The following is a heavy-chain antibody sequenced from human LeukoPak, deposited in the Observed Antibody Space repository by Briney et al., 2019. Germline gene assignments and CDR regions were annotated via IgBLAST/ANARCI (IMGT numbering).Heavy chain of an antibody. V-gene: IGHV4-59*01. CDR2: IYYSGST. CDR3: ARDLGDPYCSSTSCYAY. CDR1: GGSISSYY. J-gene: IGHJ4*02. D-gene: IGHD2-2*01. Sequence: PSETLYLTCTVSGGSISSYYWSWIRQPPGKGLEWIGYIYYSGSTNYNPSLKSRVTISVDTSKNQFSLKLSSVTAADTAVYYCARDLGDPYCSSTSCYAYWGQGTLVTVSS.